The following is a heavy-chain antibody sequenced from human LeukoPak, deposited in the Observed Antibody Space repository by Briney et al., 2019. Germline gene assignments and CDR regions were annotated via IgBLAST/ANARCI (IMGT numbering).Heavy chain of an antibody. Sequence: PGGSLRLSCAASGFTFSSYAMHWVRQAPGKGLEWVAVISYDGSNKYYADSVKGRFTISRDNSKNTLYLQMNSLRAEDTAVYYCARDLSGHYPYWGQGTLVTASS. D-gene: IGHD3-22*01. CDR3: ARDLSGHYPY. J-gene: IGHJ4*02. CDR2: ISYDGSNK. CDR1: GFTFSSYA. V-gene: IGHV3-30-3*01.